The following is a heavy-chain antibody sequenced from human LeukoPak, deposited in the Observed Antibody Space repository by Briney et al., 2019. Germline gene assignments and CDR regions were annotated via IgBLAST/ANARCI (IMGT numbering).Heavy chain of an antibody. CDR2: INQDGSEK. CDR1: GFTFSSYW. J-gene: IGHJ1*01. D-gene: IGHD3-22*01. V-gene: IGHV3-7*04. Sequence: GGSLRLSCAASGFTFSSYWMNWVRQAPGKGLEWVANINQDGSEKYCVDSVKGRFTISRDNAKKSLYLQMNSLRAEDTAVYYCARGGFRFFAHWGQGPVIPVTS. CDR3: ARGGFRFFAH.